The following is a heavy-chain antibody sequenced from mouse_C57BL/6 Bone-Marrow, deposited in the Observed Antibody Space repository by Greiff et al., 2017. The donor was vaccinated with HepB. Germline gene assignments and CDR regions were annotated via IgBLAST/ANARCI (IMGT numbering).Heavy chain of an antibody. J-gene: IGHJ2*01. CDR2: IYPRSGNT. CDR3: ARGDYYGSSSGYFDY. Sequence: QVQLQQSGAELARPGASVKLSCKASGYTFTSYGISWVKQRTGQGLEWIGEIYPRSGNTYYNEKFKGKATLTADKSSSTVYMELRSLTSEDSAVYFCARGDYYGSSSGYFDYWGQGTTLTVSS. V-gene: IGHV1-81*01. D-gene: IGHD1-1*01. CDR1: GYTFTSYG.